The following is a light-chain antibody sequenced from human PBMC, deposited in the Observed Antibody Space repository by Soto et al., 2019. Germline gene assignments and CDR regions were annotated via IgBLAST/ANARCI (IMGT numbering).Light chain of an antibody. J-gene: IGKJ1*01. Sequence: EIVLTQSPGTLSLSPGERATLTCRASQTITSSYSAWYQQKPGQSPRLLIWRASNRDTGIPDRFSGSGSGTDFTLTIRRLEPEDFAVYYCQQYGGSPPTFGQGTKVDIK. CDR1: QTITSSY. CDR2: RAS. CDR3: QQYGGSPPT. V-gene: IGKV3-20*01.